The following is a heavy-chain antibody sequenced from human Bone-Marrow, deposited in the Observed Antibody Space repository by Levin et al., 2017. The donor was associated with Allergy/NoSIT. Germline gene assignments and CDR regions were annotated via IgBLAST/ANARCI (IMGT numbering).Heavy chain of an antibody. Sequence: GESLKISCVASGFTFSNYYMSWIRQAPGKGLEWVSYINGGGERIYYADSVKGRFTTSRDNAKNSLYLQMSSLRVEDTAVYYCAKAGAPIADDWGQGTLVTVSS. D-gene: IGHD3-10*01. CDR3: AKAGAPIADD. V-gene: IGHV3-11*01. CDR1: GFTFSNYY. J-gene: IGHJ4*02. CDR2: INGGGERI.